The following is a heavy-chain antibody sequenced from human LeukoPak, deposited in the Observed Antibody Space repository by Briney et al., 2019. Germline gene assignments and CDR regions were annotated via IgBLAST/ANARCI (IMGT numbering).Heavy chain of an antibody. D-gene: IGHD2-2*02. CDR1: GFTFDDYA. Sequence: GGSLRLSCAASGFTFDDYAMHWVRQTPGKGLEWVSLISWDGGSTFYADSVKGRFTISRDNSKNSLYLQMNSLRPEDTALYYCARDRLRYCTSISCYIPIRWGQGTLVTVSS. CDR3: ARDRLRYCTSISCYIPIR. J-gene: IGHJ4*02. V-gene: IGHV3-43D*03. CDR2: ISWDGGST.